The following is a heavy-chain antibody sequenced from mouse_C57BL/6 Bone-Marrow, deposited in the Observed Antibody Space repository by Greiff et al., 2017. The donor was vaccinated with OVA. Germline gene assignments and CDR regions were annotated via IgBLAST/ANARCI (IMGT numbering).Heavy chain of an antibody. J-gene: IGHJ2*01. V-gene: IGHV5-6*01. CDR1: GFTFSSYG. D-gene: IGHD2-3*01. CDR2: ISSGGSYT. Sequence: EVNVVESGGDLVKPGGSLKLSCAASGFTFSSYGMSWVRQTPDKRLEWVATISSGGSYTYYPDSVKGRFTISRDNAKNTLYLQMSSLKSEDTAVYYCARDDYYDYFDYWGQGTTLTVSS. CDR3: ARDDYYDYFDY.